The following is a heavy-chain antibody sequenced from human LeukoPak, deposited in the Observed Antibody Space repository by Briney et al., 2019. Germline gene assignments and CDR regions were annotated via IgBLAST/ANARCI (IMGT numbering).Heavy chain of an antibody. CDR1: GGTFSSYL. V-gene: IGHV1-69*13. CDR2: IIPIIGTA. D-gene: IGHD1-26*01. J-gene: IGHJ4*02. Sequence: GASVKVSRKASGGTFSSYLISWVRQAPGQGLEWMGGIIPIIGTADYIQKFQDRVTITADESTTTSYMELRSLRSDDTAVYYCARDVVGAYGTKALDDWGQGTLVTVSA. CDR3: ARDVVGAYGTKALDD.